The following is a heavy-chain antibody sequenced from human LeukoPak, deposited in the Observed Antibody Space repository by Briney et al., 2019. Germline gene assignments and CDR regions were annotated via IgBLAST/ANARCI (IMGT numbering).Heavy chain of an antibody. D-gene: IGHD2-2*01. J-gene: IGHJ1*01. V-gene: IGHV1-69*04. CDR2: IIPILGIA. CDR1: GGTFSSYA. Sequence: GASVKVSCKASGGTFSSYAISWVRQAPGQGLEWMGRIIPILGIANYAQKFQGRVTITADKSTSTAYMELSSLRSEDTAVYYCASPLTYCSSTSCRKYFQHWGQGTLVTVSS. CDR3: ASPLTYCSSTSCRKYFQH.